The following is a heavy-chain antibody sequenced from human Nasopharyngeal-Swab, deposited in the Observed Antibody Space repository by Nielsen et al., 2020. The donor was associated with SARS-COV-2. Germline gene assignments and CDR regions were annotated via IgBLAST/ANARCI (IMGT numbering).Heavy chain of an antibody. J-gene: IGHJ4*02. CDR1: GGSFSGYY. D-gene: IGHD6-25*01. Sequence: GSLRLSCAVYGGSFSGYYWSWIRQPPGKGLEWIGKINHSGSTNYNPSLKSRVTISVDTSKNQFSLKLSSVTAADTAVYYCARALRGAAAKYYFDYWGQGTLVTVSS. V-gene: IGHV4-34*01. CDR3: ARALRGAAAKYYFDY. CDR2: INHSGST.